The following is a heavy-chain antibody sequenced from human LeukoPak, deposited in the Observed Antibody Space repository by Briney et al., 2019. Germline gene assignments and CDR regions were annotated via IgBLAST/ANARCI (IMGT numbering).Heavy chain of an antibody. V-gene: IGHV1-18*01. D-gene: IGHD3-22*01. Sequence: GASVKVSCKTSGYTFSTFGITWVRQAPGEGPEWMGWINIGDGNTHYAQRFQDRVSMTRDISSNTAFLELRTLRSDDTAVYFCSRSFYTTSWYYFRPWGQGTLVTVSS. CDR3: SRSFYTTSWYYFRP. J-gene: IGHJ5*02. CDR1: GYTFSTFG. CDR2: INIGDGNT.